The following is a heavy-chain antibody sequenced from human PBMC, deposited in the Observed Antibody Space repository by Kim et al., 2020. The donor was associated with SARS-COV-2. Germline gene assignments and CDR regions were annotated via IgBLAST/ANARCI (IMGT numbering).Heavy chain of an antibody. CDR1: GFTFSSYS. V-gene: IGHV3-21*01. J-gene: IGHJ4*02. Sequence: GGSLRLSCAASGFTFSSYSMNWVRQAPGKGLEWVSSISSSSSYIYYADSVKGRFTISRDNAKNSLYLQMNSLRAEDTAVYYCASSGLIVGATVFDYWGQGTLVTVSS. CDR3: ASSGLIVGATVFDY. D-gene: IGHD1-26*01. CDR2: ISSSSSYI.